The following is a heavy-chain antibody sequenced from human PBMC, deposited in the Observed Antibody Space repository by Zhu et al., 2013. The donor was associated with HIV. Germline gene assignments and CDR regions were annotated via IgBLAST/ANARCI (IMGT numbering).Heavy chain of an antibody. J-gene: IGHJ6*02. V-gene: IGHV1-69*06. D-gene: IGHD5-12*01. CDR2: IIPIFGTA. CDR1: GGTFSSYA. CDR3: ARDNPDLSGYDSEGAYYYYYGMDV. Sequence: QVQLVQSGAEVKKPGSSVKVSCKASGGTFSSYAISWVRQAPGQGLEWMGGIIPIFGTANYAQKFQGRVTITADKSTSTAYMELSNLRSEDTAVYYCARDNPDLSGYDSEGAYYYYYGMDVWGQGTTVTGLL.